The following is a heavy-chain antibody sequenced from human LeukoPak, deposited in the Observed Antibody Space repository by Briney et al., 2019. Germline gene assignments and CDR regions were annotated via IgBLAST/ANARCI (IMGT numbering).Heavy chain of an antibody. J-gene: IGHJ4*02. CDR1: GYSFTTYW. D-gene: IGHD1-26*01. CDR2: IYPGDSDN. V-gene: IGHV5-51*01. CDR3: ERLSIVGATLNFFDY. Sequence: GESLKISCKGSGYSFTTYWIVWVRQMPGKGLEGMGIIYPGDSDNRYSPSFQGQVTISADKSINTAYLQWSSLKASDSAIYYCERLSIVGATLNFFDYWGQGTLVTVSS.